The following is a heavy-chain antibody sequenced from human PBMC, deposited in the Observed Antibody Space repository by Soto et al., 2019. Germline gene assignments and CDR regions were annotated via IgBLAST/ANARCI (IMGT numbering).Heavy chain of an antibody. Sequence: SETLSLTCSVSGGSISSTPYYWGWIRQPPGKGLEWLGTIYYSGTTSYNPSLKSRVIISVDTSNNQFFLRLRSVTAADTAVYYCARHRQYYDTSGYQQRYFDYWGQGTQVTVSS. CDR3: ARHRQYYDTSGYQQRYFDY. CDR1: GGSISSTPYY. D-gene: IGHD3-22*01. J-gene: IGHJ4*02. V-gene: IGHV4-39*01. CDR2: IYYSGTT.